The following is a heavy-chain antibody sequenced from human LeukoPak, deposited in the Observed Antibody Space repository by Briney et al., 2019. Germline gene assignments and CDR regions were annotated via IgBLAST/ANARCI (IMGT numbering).Heavy chain of an antibody. J-gene: IGHJ4*02. Sequence: ASVKVSCKASGYTFTSYGISWVRQAPGQGLKWMGWISAYNGNTNYAQKLQGRVTMTTDTSTSTAYMELRSLRSDDTAVYYCARVTVDYDILTGYPPDYWGQGTLVTVSS. D-gene: IGHD3-9*01. CDR1: GYTFTSYG. CDR3: ARVTVDYDILTGYPPDY. V-gene: IGHV1-18*01. CDR2: ISAYNGNT.